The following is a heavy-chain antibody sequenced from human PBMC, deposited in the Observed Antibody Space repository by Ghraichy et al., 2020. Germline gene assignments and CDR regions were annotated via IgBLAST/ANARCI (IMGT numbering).Heavy chain of an antibody. V-gene: IGHV5-51*01. Sequence: GESLNISCKGSGYSFTSYWIGWVRQMPGKDLEWMGIIYPGDSDTRYSPSFQGQVTISADKSISTAYLQWSSLKASDTAMYYCARHASKDHYDSSGYDAFDIWGQGTMVTVSS. CDR3: ARHASKDHYDSSGYDAFDI. CDR1: GYSFTSYW. CDR2: IYPGDSDT. J-gene: IGHJ3*02. D-gene: IGHD3-22*01.